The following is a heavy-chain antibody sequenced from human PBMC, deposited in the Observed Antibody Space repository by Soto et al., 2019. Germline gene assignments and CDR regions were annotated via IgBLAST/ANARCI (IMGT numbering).Heavy chain of an antibody. CDR2: IWYDGSNK. J-gene: IGHJ3*02. V-gene: IGHV3-33*01. Sequence: GGSLRLSCAASGFTFSSYGMHWVRQAPGKGLEWVAVIWYDGSNKYYADSVKGRFTISRDNSKNTLYLQMNSLRAEDTAVYYCARDLGITMIVVVPDAFDIWGQGTMVTVSS. CDR1: GFTFSSYG. D-gene: IGHD3-22*01. CDR3: ARDLGITMIVVVPDAFDI.